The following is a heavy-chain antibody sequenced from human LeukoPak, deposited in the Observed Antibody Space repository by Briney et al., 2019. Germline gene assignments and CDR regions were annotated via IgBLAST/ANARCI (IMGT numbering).Heavy chain of an antibody. J-gene: IGHJ4*02. Sequence: SETLSLTRTVSGDSISNYYWDWIRQPAGKGLEWIGRIHNSANINYNPSLKSRVTMSVDTSKNQFSLNLRSVTAADTAVYYCATLYISSGDYWGQGTLVTVSS. CDR1: GDSISNYY. CDR3: ATLYISSGDY. CDR2: IHNSANI. V-gene: IGHV4-4*07. D-gene: IGHD6-13*01.